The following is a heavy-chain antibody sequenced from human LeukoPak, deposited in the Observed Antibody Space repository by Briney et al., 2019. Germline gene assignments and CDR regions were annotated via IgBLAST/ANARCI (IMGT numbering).Heavy chain of an antibody. Sequence: PSETLSLTCTVSGGSISSGTYYWGWIRQPPGKGLEWIGSIYYSGSTSYNPSLKSRVTISVDTSKNQFSLKLSSVTGADTAVYYCARRGDYWGQGTLVTVSS. CDR1: GGSISSGTYY. D-gene: IGHD3-16*01. CDR2: IYYSGST. CDR3: ARRGDY. J-gene: IGHJ4*02. V-gene: IGHV4-39*01.